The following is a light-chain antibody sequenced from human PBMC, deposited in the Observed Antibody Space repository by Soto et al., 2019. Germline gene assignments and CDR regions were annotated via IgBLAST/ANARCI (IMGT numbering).Light chain of an antibody. Sequence: QSVLTQPASVSGSPGQSITISCTGTSSDIGDYNFVSWYQQHPGKAPKLMIYDVDNRPSGVSNRFSGSKSGSTASLTISGLQAEDEADYYCSSYTRSSTVVFGGGTKLTVL. V-gene: IGLV2-14*03. CDR3: SSYTRSSTVV. CDR1: SSDIGDYNF. J-gene: IGLJ2*01. CDR2: DVD.